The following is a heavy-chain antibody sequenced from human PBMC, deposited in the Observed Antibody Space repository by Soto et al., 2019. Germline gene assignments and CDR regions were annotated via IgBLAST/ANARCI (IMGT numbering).Heavy chain of an antibody. Sequence: QVQLVESGGGLVKPGGSLRLSCAASTFSLSDYYMSWIRHAPGRGLEWVAYSSSTTSYTNYADSVNGRFTILRDKAKSSLYLQMKSLRGEDTAVYYCARSSHRGYFFDNWGQGTLVTVSS. CDR1: TFSLSDYY. J-gene: IGHJ4*02. CDR3: ARSSHRGYFFDN. V-gene: IGHV3-11*06. D-gene: IGHD5-18*01. CDR2: SSSTTSYT.